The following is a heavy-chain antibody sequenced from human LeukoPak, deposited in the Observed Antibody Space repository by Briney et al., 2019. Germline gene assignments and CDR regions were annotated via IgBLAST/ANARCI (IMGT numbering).Heavy chain of an antibody. V-gene: IGHV1-46*01. CDR2: INPSGGST. D-gene: IGHD6-19*01. J-gene: IGHJ4*02. CDR3: ARVAVAGRSVDY. CDR1: GYTFTSYY. Sequence: ASVKVSCKASGYTFTSYYMHWVRQAPGQGLEWMGIINPSGGSTSYAQKFQGRVTMTGDTSTSTVYMELSSLRSEDTAVYYCARVAVAGRSVDYWGQGTLVTVSS.